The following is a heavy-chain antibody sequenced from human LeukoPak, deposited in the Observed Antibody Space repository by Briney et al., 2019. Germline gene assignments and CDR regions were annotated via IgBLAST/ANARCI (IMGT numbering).Heavy chain of an antibody. D-gene: IGHD3-10*01. CDR2: LSDSGIGT. CDR1: GSTFNNYA. CDR3: AKDFSGGWGVRHAFDI. Sequence: PGGSLRLSCAASGSTFNNYAVSCVRQAPGKGLQWVSSLSDSGIGTYYADSVRGRFTISRDNSKNTLYVQMNSLRAEDTAVYYCAKDFSGGWGVRHAFDIWGQGTVVTVSS. V-gene: IGHV3-23*01. J-gene: IGHJ3*02.